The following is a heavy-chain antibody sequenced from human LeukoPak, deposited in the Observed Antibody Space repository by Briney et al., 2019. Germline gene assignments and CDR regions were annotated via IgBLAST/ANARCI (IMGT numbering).Heavy chain of an antibody. Sequence: SVKVSCKASGGTFSSYAISWVRQAPGQGLEWMGGIIPIFGTANYAQKFQGRVTITADVSTSTAYMELSSLRSEDTAVYYCARDPHSNDDRYGMDVWGQGTTVTVSS. D-gene: IGHD1-1*01. V-gene: IGHV1-69*13. CDR2: IIPIFGTA. CDR1: GGTFSSYA. J-gene: IGHJ6*02. CDR3: ARDPHSNDDRYGMDV.